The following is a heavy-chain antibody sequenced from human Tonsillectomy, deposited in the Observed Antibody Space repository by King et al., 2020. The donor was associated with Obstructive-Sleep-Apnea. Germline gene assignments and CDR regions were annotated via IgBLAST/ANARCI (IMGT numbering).Heavy chain of an antibody. V-gene: IGHV3-74*02. J-gene: IGHJ4*02. CDR1: AFTFSNYW. CDR2: INTDGSSTSA. CDR3: ARGGPLSGDPLLGDY. D-gene: IGHD7-27*01. Sequence: EVQLVESGGGSVQPGGSLRLSCAASAFTFSNYWMHWVRQAPGQGLVWVARINTDGSSTSASYADTLKGRFTISRDNAKNTLYLQMNSLRVEDTAVDYCARGGPLSGDPLLGDYWGQGTLVTVSS.